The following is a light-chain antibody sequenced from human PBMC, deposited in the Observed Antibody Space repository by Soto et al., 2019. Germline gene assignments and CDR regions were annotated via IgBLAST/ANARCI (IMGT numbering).Light chain of an antibody. J-gene: IGKJ2*01. CDR3: QQRSNWPLSYT. CDR1: QSVSSY. V-gene: IGKV3-11*01. CDR2: DAS. Sequence: EIVLTQSPATLPLSPGERATLSCRASQSVSSYLAWYQQKPGQAPRLLIYDASNRATGIPARFSGSGSGTDFTLTISSLEPEDFAVYYCQQRSNWPLSYTFGQGTKLEIK.